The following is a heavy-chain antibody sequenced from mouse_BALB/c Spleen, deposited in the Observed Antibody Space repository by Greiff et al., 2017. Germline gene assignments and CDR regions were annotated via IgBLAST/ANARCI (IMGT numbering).Heavy chain of an antibody. CDR2: ISSGGSYT. Sequence: EVMLVESGGGLVKPGGSLKLSCAASGFTFSSYAMSWVRQSPENRLEWVAEISSGGSYTYYPDTVTGRFTISRDNAKNTLYLEMSSLRSEDTAMYYCATDDYDGFAYWGQGTLVTVSA. J-gene: IGHJ3*01. D-gene: IGHD2-4*01. V-gene: IGHV5-9-4*01. CDR1: GFTFSSYA. CDR3: ATDDYDGFAY.